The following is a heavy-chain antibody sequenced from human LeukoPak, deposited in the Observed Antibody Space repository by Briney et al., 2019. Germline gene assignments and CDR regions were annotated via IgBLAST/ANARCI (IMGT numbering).Heavy chain of an antibody. CDR2: IIPIFGTA. CDR3: ARESPYSLDY. Sequence: ASVKVSCKASGYTFTSYGISWVRQAPGQGLEWMGGIIPIFGTANYAQKFQGRVTITADESTSTAYMELSSLRSEDTAVYYCARESPYSLDYWGQGTLVTVSS. V-gene: IGHV1-69*13. CDR1: GYTFTSYG. J-gene: IGHJ4*02. D-gene: IGHD2-15*01.